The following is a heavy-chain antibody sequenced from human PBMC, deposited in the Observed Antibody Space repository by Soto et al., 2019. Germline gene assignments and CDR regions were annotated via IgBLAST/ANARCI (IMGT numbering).Heavy chain of an antibody. CDR2: INHSGST. CDR3: ARRDGYSSSSGGVDY. J-gene: IGHJ4*02. CDR1: GGSFSGYY. D-gene: IGHD6-6*01. V-gene: IGHV4-34*01. Sequence: SETLSLTXAVYGGSFSGYYWSWIRQPPGKGLEWIGEINHSGSTNYNPSLRSRVTISVDTSKNQFSLKLSSVTAADTAVYYCARRDGYSSSSGGVDYWGQGTLVTVSS.